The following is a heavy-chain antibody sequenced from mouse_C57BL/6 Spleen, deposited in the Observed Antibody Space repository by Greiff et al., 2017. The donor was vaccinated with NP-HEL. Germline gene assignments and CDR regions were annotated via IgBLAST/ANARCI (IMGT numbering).Heavy chain of an antibody. Sequence: VQLKQSGPGLVKPSQSLSLTCSVTGYSITSGYYWNWIRQFPGNKLEWMGYISYDGSNNYNPSLKNRISITRDPSKNQFFLKLNSVTTEDTATYYCARAPIYYDYSWFAYWGQGTLVTVSA. J-gene: IGHJ3*01. CDR1: GYSITSGYY. CDR3: ARAPIYYDYSWFAY. CDR2: ISYDGSN. V-gene: IGHV3-6*01. D-gene: IGHD2-4*01.